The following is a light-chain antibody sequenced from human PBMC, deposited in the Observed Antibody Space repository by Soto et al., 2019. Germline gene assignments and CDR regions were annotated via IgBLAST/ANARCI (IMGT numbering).Light chain of an antibody. Sequence: EIVLTQSPATLSLSPGERATLSCRASQSFSNYLAWYQQKPGQAPRLLIYDASTRATGIPARFSGSGSGTDFTPTISSLEPEDFAVYYCQQRSNWPRTFGQGTRLEIK. CDR1: QSFSNY. CDR3: QQRSNWPRT. CDR2: DAS. V-gene: IGKV3-11*01. J-gene: IGKJ5*01.